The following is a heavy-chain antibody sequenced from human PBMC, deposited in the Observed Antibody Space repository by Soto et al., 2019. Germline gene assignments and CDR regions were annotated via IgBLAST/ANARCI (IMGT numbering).Heavy chain of an antibody. V-gene: IGHV4-59*01. J-gene: IGHJ4*02. D-gene: IGHD3-16*01. Sequence: PSETLSLTCTVSGGSISSNYWTWIRQPPGKGLEWIGYVYNSGSTNYNPSLKSRVTISEDTSKSQFSLKVNSMTAADTAVYYCARYRRGAVDGYTLDNWGQGILVTVSS. CDR2: VYNSGST. CDR3: ARYRRGAVDGYTLDN. CDR1: GGSISSNY.